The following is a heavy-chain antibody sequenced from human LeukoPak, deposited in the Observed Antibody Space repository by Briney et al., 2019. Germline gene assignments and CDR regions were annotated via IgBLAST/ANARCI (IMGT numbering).Heavy chain of an antibody. CDR1: GFTFSSYA. CDR2: ISYDGSNK. D-gene: IGHD6-6*01. J-gene: IGHJ4*02. V-gene: IGHV3-30*04. CDR3: ARFASIAGDY. Sequence: RGSLRLSCAASGFTFSSYAMHWVRQAPGKGLEWVAVISYDGSNKYYADSVKGRFTISRDNSKNTLYLQMNSLRAEDTAVYYCARFASIAGDYWGQGTLVTVSS.